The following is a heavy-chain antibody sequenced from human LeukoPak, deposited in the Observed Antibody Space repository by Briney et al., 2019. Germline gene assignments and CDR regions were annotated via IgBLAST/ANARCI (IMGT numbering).Heavy chain of an antibody. Sequence: SSVNVSCKASGGTFISYAISWVRQAPGQGRDGMGGVIPIFCTANYAQKFQGRVTITADESTSTDYMELSSLRSEDTAVYYCESATYYYDSSGQKMPDAFDIWGQGTMVTVSS. CDR3: ESATYYYDSSGQKMPDAFDI. V-gene: IGHV1-69*13. CDR1: GGTFISYA. D-gene: IGHD3-22*01. CDR2: VIPIFCTA. J-gene: IGHJ3*02.